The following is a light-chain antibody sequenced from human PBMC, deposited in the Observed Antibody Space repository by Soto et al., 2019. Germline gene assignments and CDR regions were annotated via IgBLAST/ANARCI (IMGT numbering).Light chain of an antibody. V-gene: IGKV1-9*01. J-gene: IGKJ3*01. CDR1: QGISSY. CDR2: AAS. CDR3: QQLNSYPLIT. Sequence: DIQLTQSPSFLSASVGDRVTITCRASQGISSYLAWYQQKPGKAPKLLIYAASTLQSGVPSRFSGSGSGTEFALTISSLQSEDFATYYCQQLNSYPLITFGPGTKVDIK.